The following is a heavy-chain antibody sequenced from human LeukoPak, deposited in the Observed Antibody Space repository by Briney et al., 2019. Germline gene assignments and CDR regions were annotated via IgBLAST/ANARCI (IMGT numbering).Heavy chain of an antibody. Sequence: PGGSLRLSCVASGFTLSSYWMHWVRQVPGKGLVWVSRINSDGRTTNYADSVKGRFTIARDNAKATLFLQMNSLRAEDTAVYYCAREEVRSGFGELFRGYWFDPWGQGTLVTVSS. V-gene: IGHV3-74*01. J-gene: IGHJ5*02. CDR3: AREEVRSGFGELFRGYWFDP. CDR1: GFTLSSYW. D-gene: IGHD3-10*01. CDR2: INSDGRTT.